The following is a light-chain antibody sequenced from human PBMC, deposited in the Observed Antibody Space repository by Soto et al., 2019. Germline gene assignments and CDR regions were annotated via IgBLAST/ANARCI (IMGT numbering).Light chain of an antibody. CDR3: QQRWNWPPAFT. CDR2: DAS. Sequence: EIVLTQSPATLSLSPGERATLSCRASQSVGSYLAWYQQKPGQAPRLLIYDASIRATGIPARFSGSGSGADFTLTISSLEPGDVAVYFCQQRWNWPPAFTFGPGTKVDFK. J-gene: IGKJ3*01. CDR1: QSVGSY. V-gene: IGKV3-11*01.